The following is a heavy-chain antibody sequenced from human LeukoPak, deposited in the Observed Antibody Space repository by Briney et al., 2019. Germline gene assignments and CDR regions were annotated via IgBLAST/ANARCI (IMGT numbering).Heavy chain of an antibody. D-gene: IGHD1-26*01. CDR3: ARVMSGSYYFDY. Sequence: SETLSLTCTVSGGSISSYYWSWIRQPPGKGLEWIGYIYYSGSTNYNPSLKSRVTISVDTSKNQFSLKLSSVTAADTAVYYCARVMSGSYYFDYWGQGTLVTVSS. CDR2: IYYSGST. J-gene: IGHJ4*02. CDR1: GGSISSYY. V-gene: IGHV4-59*01.